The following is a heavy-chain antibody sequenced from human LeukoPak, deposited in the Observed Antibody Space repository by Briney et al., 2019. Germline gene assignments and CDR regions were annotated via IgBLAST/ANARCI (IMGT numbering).Heavy chain of an antibody. J-gene: IGHJ3*02. V-gene: IGHV1-69*13. Sequence: GASVKVSCKASGGTFSSYAISWVRQAPGQGLEWMGGIIPIFGTANYAQKFQGRVTITADESTSTAYMELSSLRSEDTAVYYCAREGYCSGGSCYGQPFSSAFDIWGQGTMVTVSS. CDR3: AREGYCSGGSCYGQPFSSAFDI. CDR1: GGTFSSYA. D-gene: IGHD2-15*01. CDR2: IIPIFGTA.